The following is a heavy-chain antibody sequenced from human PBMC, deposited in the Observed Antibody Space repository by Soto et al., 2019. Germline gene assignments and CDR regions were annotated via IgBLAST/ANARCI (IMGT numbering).Heavy chain of an antibody. CDR1: GFSLSTSGAG. Sequence: QITLKEAGPTLVNPTQTLTLTCTFSGFSLSTSGAGVGWIRQPTPKALEWLAVVHWDDDKRYSPSLKSRLTITKDTSKNQMVLKMTTMDTVDTATYYSAYRLNASWLTVRSDEQWGPATQLTLPS. V-gene: IGHV2-5*02. CDR3: AYRLNASWLTVRSDEQ. CDR2: VHWDDDK. D-gene: IGHD1-20*01. J-gene: IGHJ4*02.